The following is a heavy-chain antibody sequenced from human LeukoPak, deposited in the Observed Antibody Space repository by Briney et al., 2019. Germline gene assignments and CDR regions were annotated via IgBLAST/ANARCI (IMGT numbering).Heavy chain of an antibody. Sequence: ASVKVSCKASGYTFTSYYMHSVRQAPGQGLEWMGIINPSGGSTSYAQKFQGRVTMTRDTSTSTVYMELSSLRSEDTAVYYYARDGYYYDSSGYGNDAFDIWGQGTMVTVSS. CDR2: INPSGGST. CDR1: GYTFTSYY. V-gene: IGHV1-46*01. J-gene: IGHJ3*02. CDR3: ARDGYYYDSSGYGNDAFDI. D-gene: IGHD3-22*01.